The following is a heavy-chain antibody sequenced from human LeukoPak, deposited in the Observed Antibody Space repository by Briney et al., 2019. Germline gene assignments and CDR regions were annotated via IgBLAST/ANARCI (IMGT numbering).Heavy chain of an antibody. CDR1: LDSIIRYF. CDR2: IYYSVGA. V-gene: IGHV4-59*01. D-gene: IGHD2-15*01. J-gene: IGHJ6*02. Sequence: SGSLSLTCVHSLDSIIRYFWRWMRQPPGEGRERIGYIYYSVGANYNPTLKGRVTISVDTSKHQFSLKLSSVTAADTAVYYCARDPLVVAARGDYYYYGMDVWGQGTTVTVSS. CDR3: ARDPLVVAARGDYYYYGMDV.